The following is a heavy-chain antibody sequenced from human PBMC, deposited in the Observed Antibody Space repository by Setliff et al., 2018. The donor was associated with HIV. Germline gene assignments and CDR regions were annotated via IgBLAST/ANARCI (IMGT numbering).Heavy chain of an antibody. CDR3: TRIPNCGGGSCYDLNFDY. CDR2: IKQDGSEK. CDR1: GFTLSGYW. Sequence: PGGSLRLSCAASGFTLSGYWLSWVRQVPGKGLEWVASIKQDGSEKYYVDSLKGRFAISRDNAKNSLYLQMNSLRAEDTAVYYCTRIPNCGGGSCYDLNFDYWGQGTLVTVSS. J-gene: IGHJ4*02. D-gene: IGHD2-15*01. V-gene: IGHV3-7*01.